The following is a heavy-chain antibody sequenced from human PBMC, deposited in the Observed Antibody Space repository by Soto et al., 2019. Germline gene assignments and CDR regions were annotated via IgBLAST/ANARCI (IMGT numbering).Heavy chain of an antibody. V-gene: IGHV4-34*01. Sequence: QVQLKQWGAGLLKPSETLSLTCAVYDGSFSGYYWSWIRQPPGKGLEWIGEINHSGSTNYNPSLKSRVTISVDTSKNQFSLNLSSVTAADTAVYYFARGMPSCSGGSIVVGYFDYCGQGTLVIVSS. D-gene: IGHD2-15*01. J-gene: IGHJ4*02. CDR2: INHSGST. CDR3: ARGMPSCSGGSIVVGYFDY. CDR1: DGSFSGYY.